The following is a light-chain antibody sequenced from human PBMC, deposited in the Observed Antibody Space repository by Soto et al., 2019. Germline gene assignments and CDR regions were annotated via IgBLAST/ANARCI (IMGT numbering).Light chain of an antibody. CDR1: QSVATN. CDR2: GAS. V-gene: IGKV3-15*01. CDR3: QQYNKWPQT. Sequence: EAVLTQSPATLSVFPGERATLSCRASQSVATNLAWYQQRPGQAPRLLIYGASKRAIGLPARFSGSGSGTEFTLTITSLQSEDFAVYYCQQYNKWPQTFGQGPRWIS. J-gene: IGKJ1*01.